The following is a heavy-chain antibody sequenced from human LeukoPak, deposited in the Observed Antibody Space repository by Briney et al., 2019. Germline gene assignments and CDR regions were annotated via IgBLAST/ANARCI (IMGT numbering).Heavy chain of an antibody. D-gene: IGHD3-3*01. V-gene: IGHV3-48*01. CDR2: ISSSSSTI. Sequence: GGSLRLSCAASGFTFSSYSMNWVRQAPGKGLEWVSYISSSSSTIYYADSVKGRFTISRDNAKNSLYLQMNSLIAEDTAVYYWAPYIGDFWSGYYHFDYWGQGTLVTVSS. CDR3: APYIGDFWSGYYHFDY. CDR1: GFTFSSYS. J-gene: IGHJ4*02.